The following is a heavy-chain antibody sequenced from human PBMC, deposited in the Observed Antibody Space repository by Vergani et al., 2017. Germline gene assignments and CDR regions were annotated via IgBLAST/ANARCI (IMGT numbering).Heavy chain of an antibody. D-gene: IGHD6-13*01. Sequence: QVQLVQSGAEVKKPGSSVKVSCKASGGTFSSYAISWVRQAPGQGLEWMGRIIPILGTANYAQKFRGRVTITADESTSTAYMELSSLRSEDTAVYYCAREYSSSWSYYYYYYMDVWGKGTTVTVSS. CDR2: IIPILGTA. CDR3: AREYSSSWSYYYYYYMDV. V-gene: IGHV1-69*11. J-gene: IGHJ6*03. CDR1: GGTFSSYA.